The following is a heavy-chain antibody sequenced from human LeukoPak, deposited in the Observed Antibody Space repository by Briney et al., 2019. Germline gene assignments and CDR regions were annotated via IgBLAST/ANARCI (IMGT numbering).Heavy chain of an antibody. V-gene: IGHV1-69*05. CDR2: IIPIFGTA. CDR3: ARESPAYDSSGYYLC. Sequence: ASVKVSCKASGGTFSSYAISWVRQAPGQGLEWMGGIIPIFGTANYAQKFQGRVTITTDESTSTAYMELSSLRSEDTAVYYCARESPAYDSSGYYLCWGQGTLVTVSS. J-gene: IGHJ4*02. D-gene: IGHD3-22*01. CDR1: GGTFSSYA.